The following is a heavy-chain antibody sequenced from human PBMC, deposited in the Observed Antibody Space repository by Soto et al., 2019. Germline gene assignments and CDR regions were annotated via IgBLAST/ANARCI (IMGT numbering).Heavy chain of an antibody. CDR2: IKEDGSEK. V-gene: IGHV3-7*03. CDR3: TRKRFGMDV. J-gene: IGHJ6*02. Sequence: EVQLVESGGGLVQPGESLRLSCAASGFTFSNSWMSWVRQAPGKGLEWVANIKEDGSEKDYVDPVKGRFTITRDNAKNSLYLQMNNLRAEDTAVYFCTRKRFGMDVWGQGPTVTVSS. CDR1: GFTFSNSW.